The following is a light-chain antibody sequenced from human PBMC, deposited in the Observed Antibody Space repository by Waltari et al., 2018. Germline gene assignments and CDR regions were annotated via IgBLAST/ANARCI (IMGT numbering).Light chain of an antibody. V-gene: IGLV3-25*03. CDR1: ALPTNY. CDR3: LSPETRGSWV. CDR2: KDR. Sequence: SYELTQSPSVSLSPGQTARITCSGDALPTNYAYWYQKKPGQAPVLIIFKDRERPSGIPERFSGSTSGTTVTLTITGVQAEDEADYYCLSPETRGSWVFGGGTKLTVL. J-gene: IGLJ2*01.